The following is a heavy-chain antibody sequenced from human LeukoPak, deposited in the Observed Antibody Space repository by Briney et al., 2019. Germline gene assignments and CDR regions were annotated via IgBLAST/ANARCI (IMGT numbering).Heavy chain of an antibody. V-gene: IGHV4-59*01. Sequence: SETLSLTCTVSGGSISSYYWSWIRQPPGKGLEWIGYIYYSGSTNYNPSLKSRVTISVDTPKNQFSLKLSSVTAADTAVYYCARGTGYYDSSGYDNWFDPWGQGTLVTVSS. CDR3: ARGTGYYDSSGYDNWFDP. D-gene: IGHD3-22*01. CDR2: IYYSGST. J-gene: IGHJ5*02. CDR1: GGSISSYY.